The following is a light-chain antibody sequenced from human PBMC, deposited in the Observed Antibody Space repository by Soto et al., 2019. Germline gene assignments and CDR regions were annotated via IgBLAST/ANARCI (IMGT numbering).Light chain of an antibody. CDR1: QSISSW. CDR2: GAS. J-gene: IGKJ2*01. Sequence: DIQMTQSHSTLSASVGDTVTITCRASQSISSWLAWYQQKPGKVPKLLISGASSLESGVPSRFSGSGSGTEFTLTLSSLQPDDFATYYCQQYDSYSYSFGQGTKLEIK. CDR3: QQYDSYSYS. V-gene: IGKV1-5*01.